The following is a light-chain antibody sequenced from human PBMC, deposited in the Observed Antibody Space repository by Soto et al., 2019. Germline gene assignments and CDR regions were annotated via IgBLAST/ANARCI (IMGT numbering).Light chain of an antibody. V-gene: IGLV1-51*02. J-gene: IGLJ2*01. Sequence: QAVVTQPPSVSAALGQKVTISCSGTSSNIGNKYVSWYQQLPGTAPKLLIYENNKRPSGIPDRFSGSKSGTSATLDITGLQTGVEADYYCGTWDSSLSGGVFGGGTQLTVL. CDR3: GTWDSSLSGGV. CDR2: ENN. CDR1: SSNIGNKY.